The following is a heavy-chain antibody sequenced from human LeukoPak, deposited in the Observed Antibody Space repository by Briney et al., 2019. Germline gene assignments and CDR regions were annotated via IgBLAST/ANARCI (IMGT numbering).Heavy chain of an antibody. CDR1: GGSISTYY. V-gene: IGHV4-59*12. J-gene: IGHJ4*02. CDR2: IYYSGST. CDR3: ARAPPWALDY. D-gene: IGHD7-27*01. Sequence: SETLSLTCTVSGGSISTYYWSWIRQPPGKGLEWIGYIYYSGSTNYNPSLKSRVTTSVDTSKNQFSLTFSSVTAADTAVYFCARAPPWALDYWGPGNLATVSS.